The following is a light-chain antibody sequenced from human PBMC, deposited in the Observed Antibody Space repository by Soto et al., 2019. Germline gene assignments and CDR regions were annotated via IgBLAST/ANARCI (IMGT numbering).Light chain of an antibody. CDR1: QRGFSNY. J-gene: IGKJ1*01. V-gene: IGKV3-20*01. CDR2: GAS. CDR3: QQYGGAPWT. Sequence: EIVLTQSPGTLSLSPGDSVTISCRASQRGFSNYLAWYQQKPGLAPRLLIYGASNRATGIADRFRGSGSGTDFTLNISRLEPEDFAVYSCQQYGGAPWTFCQGTKVEIK.